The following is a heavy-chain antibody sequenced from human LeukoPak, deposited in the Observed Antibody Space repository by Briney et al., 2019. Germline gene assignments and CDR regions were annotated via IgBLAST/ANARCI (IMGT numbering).Heavy chain of an antibody. V-gene: IGHV3-23*01. CDR3: AHGGYPGVVITV. J-gene: IGHJ6*02. D-gene: IGHD3-3*01. CDR1: GFTFSTHA. CDR2: ISGSGGAT. Sequence: GSLRLSCTASGFTFSTHAMTWVRQFPGKVLEWVSVISGSGGATHYADSVKGRFTISRDSSKNTVFLQMDSLRAEDTAVYYCAHGGYPGVVITVWGQGTTVTVS.